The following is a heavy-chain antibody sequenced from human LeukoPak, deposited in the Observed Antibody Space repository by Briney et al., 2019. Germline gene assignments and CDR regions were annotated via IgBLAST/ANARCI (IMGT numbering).Heavy chain of an antibody. V-gene: IGHV3-33*01. CDR2: IWYDGGNK. CDR3: ARDMTGIAAAGTFNY. D-gene: IGHD6-13*01. Sequence: GRSLRLSCAASGFTFSSYGMHWVRQAPGKGLEWVAVIWYDGGNKYYADSVKGRFTISRDNSKNTLYLQMNSLRAEDTAVYYCARDMTGIAAAGTFNYWGQGTLVTVSS. J-gene: IGHJ4*02. CDR1: GFTFSSYG.